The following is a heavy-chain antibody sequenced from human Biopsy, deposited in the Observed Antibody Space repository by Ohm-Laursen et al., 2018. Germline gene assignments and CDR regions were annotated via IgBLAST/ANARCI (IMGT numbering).Heavy chain of an antibody. D-gene: IGHD4-11*01. Sequence: SETLSLTCTASGDSVTKYYWSWIRQPPGKGLEWIGHIYYSVMTNYNPSLQSRVSISVDTSRNQVSLTLSSVTAADTAVYYCARDSGILNYGNFKYYHYYGMDVWGQGTKVTVSS. CDR3: ARDSGILNYGNFKYYHYYGMDV. V-gene: IGHV4-59*02. J-gene: IGHJ6*02. CDR1: GDSVTKYY. CDR2: IYYSVMT.